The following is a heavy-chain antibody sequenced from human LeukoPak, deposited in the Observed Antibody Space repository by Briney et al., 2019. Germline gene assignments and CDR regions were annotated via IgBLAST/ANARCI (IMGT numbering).Heavy chain of an antibody. CDR3: AGDKTTGGWYEFDY. V-gene: IGHV3-53*01. CDR1: GFTVSSNY. Sequence: GGSLRLPCAASGFTVSSNYMSWVRQGPGKGLECVSVISNDGDTYYADSVKGRFTTSRDTSKNTMSLQMNSLRAEDTAVYYCAGDKTTGGWYEFDYWGQGTLVTVSS. J-gene: IGHJ4*02. D-gene: IGHD6-19*01. CDR2: ISNDGDT.